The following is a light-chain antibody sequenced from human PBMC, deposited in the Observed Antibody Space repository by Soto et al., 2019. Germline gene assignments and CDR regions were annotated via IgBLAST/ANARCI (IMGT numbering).Light chain of an antibody. V-gene: IGKV1-27*01. CDR3: QKYNSAPLT. CDR2: AAS. CDR1: QGISNY. J-gene: IGKJ4*01. Sequence: DIQMTQSPSSLSASVGDRVTITCPARQGISNYLSLYQQKPGKVPKLLIYAASTVQSGVPSRCSGSGSGTDFTLTISSLQPEDVATYYCQKYNSAPLTFGGGTKVDIK.